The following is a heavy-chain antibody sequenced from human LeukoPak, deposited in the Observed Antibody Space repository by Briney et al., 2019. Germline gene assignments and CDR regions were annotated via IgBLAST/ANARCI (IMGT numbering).Heavy chain of an antibody. J-gene: IGHJ5*02. CDR3: ARQAGSGWSRYNWFDP. CDR2: INPSGGST. D-gene: IGHD6-19*01. CDR1: GYTFTSYY. Sequence: ASVKVSCKASGYTFTSYYMHWVRQAPGQGLEWMGIINPSGGSTSYAQKFQGRVTMTRDMSTSTVYMELSSLRSEDTAVYYCARQAGSGWSRYNWFDPWGQGTLVTVSS. V-gene: IGHV1-46*01.